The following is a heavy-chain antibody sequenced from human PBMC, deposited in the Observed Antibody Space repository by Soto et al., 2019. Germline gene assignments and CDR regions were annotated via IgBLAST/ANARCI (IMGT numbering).Heavy chain of an antibody. Sequence: ASVKVSCKASGYTFTSYDINWVRQATGQGLEWMGWMNPNSGNTGYAQKFQGRVTMTRNTSISTAYMELSSLRSEDTAVYYCERVLAAAGPYYYYGMDVWGQGTTVTVSS. CDR2: MNPNSGNT. J-gene: IGHJ6*02. V-gene: IGHV1-8*01. D-gene: IGHD6-13*01. CDR1: GYTFTSYD. CDR3: ERVLAAAGPYYYYGMDV.